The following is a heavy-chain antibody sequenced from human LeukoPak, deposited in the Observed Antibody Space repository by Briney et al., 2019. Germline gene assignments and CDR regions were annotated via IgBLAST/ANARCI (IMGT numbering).Heavy chain of an antibody. J-gene: IGHJ4*02. CDR1: GGTFSSYA. V-gene: IGHV1-69*05. CDR2: IIPIFGTA. Sequence: SVKVSCKASGGTFSSYAISWVRQAPGQGLEWMGRIIPIFGTANYAQKFQGRVTITTDGPTSTAYMELSSLRSEDTAVYYCAVSRADSSGYYSDYWGQGTLVTVSS. D-gene: IGHD3-22*01. CDR3: AVSRADSSGYYSDY.